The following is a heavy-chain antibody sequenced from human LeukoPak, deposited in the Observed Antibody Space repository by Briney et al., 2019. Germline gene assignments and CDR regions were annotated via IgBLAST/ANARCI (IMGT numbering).Heavy chain of an antibody. V-gene: IGHV4-31*03. CDR2: IYHSGST. CDR1: GGSITSGGYY. Sequence: SGTLSLTCTVSGGSITSGGYYWTWIRQHPGKGLEWIGEIYHSGSTNYNPSLKSRVTISVDKSKNQFSLKLSSVTAADTAVYYCASQVVGLDYWGQGTLVTVSS. CDR3: ASQVVGLDY. D-gene: IGHD1-26*01. J-gene: IGHJ4*02.